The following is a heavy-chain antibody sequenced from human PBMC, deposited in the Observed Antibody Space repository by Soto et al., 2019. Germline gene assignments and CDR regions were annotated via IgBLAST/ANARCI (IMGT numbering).Heavy chain of an antibody. CDR3: ARGKRSKTASAGTGWFDP. V-gene: IGHV4-30-2*06. J-gene: IGHJ5*02. D-gene: IGHD6-13*01. CDR2: IYYPGLT. CDR1: GDSISSGGLS. Sequence: QLQLQESGSGLLKPSQTLSLNCSVSGDSISSGGLSWNWLRQSPGRGLEWSGYIYYPGLTYYNPSLKSRVSMSLDTSENQVSLSLSSVTAADSAVYYCARGKRSKTASAGTGWFDPWGPGTLVTVSS.